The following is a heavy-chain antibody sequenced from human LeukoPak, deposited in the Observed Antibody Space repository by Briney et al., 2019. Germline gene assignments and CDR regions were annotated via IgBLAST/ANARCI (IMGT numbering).Heavy chain of an antibody. CDR2: IIPIFGTA. Sequence: SVKVSCKASGGTFSSYAISWVRQAPGQGLEWMGGIIPIFGTANYAQKFQGRVTITADESTSTAYMELSSLRSEDTAVYYCARGHCSSTSCYTRVWSRWFDPWGQGTLVTVSS. V-gene: IGHV1-69*13. CDR3: ARGHCSSTSCYTRVWSRWFDP. CDR1: GGTFSSYA. D-gene: IGHD2-2*02. J-gene: IGHJ5*02.